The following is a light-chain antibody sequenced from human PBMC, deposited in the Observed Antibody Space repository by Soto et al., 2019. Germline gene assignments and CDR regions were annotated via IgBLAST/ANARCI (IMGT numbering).Light chain of an antibody. V-gene: IGLV2-8*01. CDR2: EVS. Sequence: QSALTQPPSASGSPGQSVTISCTGTNTDFGGHKYVSWYQHHPGKTPKLLIYEVSERPSGVPDRFSGSKSGNVASLTVSGLQADDEAMYYCSSYTGTNNFVLFGGGTKLTVL. J-gene: IGLJ2*01. CDR3: SSYTGTNNFVL. CDR1: NTDFGGHKY.